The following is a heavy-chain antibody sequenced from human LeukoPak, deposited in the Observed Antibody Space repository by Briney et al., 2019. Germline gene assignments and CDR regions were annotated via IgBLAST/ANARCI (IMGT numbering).Heavy chain of an antibody. Sequence: ASMKVSCKASGYTFTGYYMHWVRQAPGQGLEWMGWINPNSGGTNYAQKFQGRVTMTRDTSISTAYMELSRLRSDDTAMYYCARVFYDILTGYSPVYYYGMDVWGQGTTVTVSS. CDR2: INPNSGGT. J-gene: IGHJ6*02. CDR1: GYTFTGYY. D-gene: IGHD3-9*01. V-gene: IGHV1-2*02. CDR3: ARVFYDILTGYSPVYYYGMDV.